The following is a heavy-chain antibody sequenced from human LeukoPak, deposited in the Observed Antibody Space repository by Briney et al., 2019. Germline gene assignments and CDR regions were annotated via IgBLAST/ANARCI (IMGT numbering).Heavy chain of an antibody. J-gene: IGHJ3*02. Sequence: GGSLRLSCAASGFTFSSYSMNWVRQAPGKGLEWVSYISSSSSTIYYADSVKGRFAISGDNAKNSLYLQMNSLRAEDTAVYYCASEAQAFDIWGQGTMVTVSS. V-gene: IGHV3-48*01. CDR1: GFTFSSYS. CDR3: ASEAQAFDI. CDR2: ISSSSSTI.